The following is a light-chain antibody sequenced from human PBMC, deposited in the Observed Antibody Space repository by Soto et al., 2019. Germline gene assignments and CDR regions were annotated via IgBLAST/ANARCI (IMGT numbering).Light chain of an antibody. CDR1: QTISSTY. Sequence: EIVLTQSPGTLSLSPGERATLSCRASQTISSTYLTWHQQKPGQAPRLLIYGASSRATGIPDRFSCSGSGTDFTLTISRLELEDFAVYYCQESGAFGQGTKVEIK. V-gene: IGKV3-20*01. J-gene: IGKJ1*01. CDR3: QESGA. CDR2: GAS.